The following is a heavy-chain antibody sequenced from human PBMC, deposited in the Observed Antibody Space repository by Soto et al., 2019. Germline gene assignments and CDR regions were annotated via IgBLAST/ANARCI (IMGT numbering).Heavy chain of an antibody. J-gene: IGHJ5*02. CDR1: GGSISSYY. CDR3: ARTSSSWYRNWFDP. D-gene: IGHD6-13*01. V-gene: IGHV4-59*08. Sequence: SETLSLTCTASGGSISSYYWSWIRQPPGKGLEWIGYIYYSGSTNYNPSLKSRVTISVDTSKNQFSLKLSSVTAADTAVYYCARTSSSWYRNWFDPWGQGTLVTVS. CDR2: IYYSGST.